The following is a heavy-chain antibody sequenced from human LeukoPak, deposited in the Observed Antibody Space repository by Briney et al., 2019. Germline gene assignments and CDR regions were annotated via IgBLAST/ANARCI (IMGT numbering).Heavy chain of an antibody. V-gene: IGHV4-34*01. CDR1: GGSFSGYY. CDR2: INHSRST. J-gene: IGHJ4*02. CDR3: ARGRMLGY. D-gene: IGHD2/OR15-2a*01. Sequence: SETLSLTCAVYGGSFSGYYWSWIRQPPGKGLEWIGEINHSRSTNYNPSLKSRVTISVDTSKNQFSLKLSSVTAADTAVYYCARGRMLGYWGQGTLVTVSS.